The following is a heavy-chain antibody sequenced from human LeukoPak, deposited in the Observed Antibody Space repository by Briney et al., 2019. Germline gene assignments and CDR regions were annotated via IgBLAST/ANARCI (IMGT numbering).Heavy chain of an antibody. CDR3: ARARSGYSYILDY. CDR2: IYSDGST. J-gene: IGHJ4*02. V-gene: IGHV3-53*01. Sequence: GGSLRLSCAASGFIVSSNYMSWVRQAPGKGLEWVSVIYSDGSTYYADSVKGRFTISRDNSKNTLYLQMNSLRAEDTAMSYCARARSGYSYILDYWGQGALVTVSS. CDR1: GFIVSSNY. D-gene: IGHD5-18*01.